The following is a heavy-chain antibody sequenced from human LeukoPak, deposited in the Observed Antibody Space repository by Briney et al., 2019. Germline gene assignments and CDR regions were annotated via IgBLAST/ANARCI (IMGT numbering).Heavy chain of an antibody. D-gene: IGHD3-22*01. CDR3: ARDKLRNSSGYYSRMQLFAFDI. CDR2: ISSSSSYI. CDR1: GFTFSSYS. J-gene: IGHJ3*02. V-gene: IGHV3-21*01. Sequence: GGSLRLSCAASGFTFSSYSMNWVRQAPGKRLEWVSSISSSSSYIYYADSVKGRFTISRDNAKNSLYLQMNSLRAEDTAVYYCARDKLRNSSGYYSRMQLFAFDIWGQGTMVTVSS.